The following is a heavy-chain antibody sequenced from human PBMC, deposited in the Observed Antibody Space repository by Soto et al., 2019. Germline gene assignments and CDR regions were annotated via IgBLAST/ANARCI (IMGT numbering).Heavy chain of an antibody. CDR1: GFTFSGSA. CDR2: IGIKANNYAT. V-gene: IGHV3-73*01. Sequence: SGGGSVQPGGSLKLSCAASGFTFSGSAMHCVRQASGKGLEWVGRIGIKANNYATAYAASGKGRFIISRDDSKNTAHLQMNSLKTEDTAVYYCTRPFDCSGDACYSGWYYYYGMDVWGQGTTVTVSS. J-gene: IGHJ6*02. D-gene: IGHD2-15*01. CDR3: TRPFDCSGDACYSGWYYYYGMDV.